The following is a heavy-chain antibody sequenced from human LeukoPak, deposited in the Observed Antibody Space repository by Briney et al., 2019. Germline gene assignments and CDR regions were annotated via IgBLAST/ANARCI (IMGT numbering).Heavy chain of an antibody. J-gene: IGHJ5*02. CDR3: ARAPLYYDFWSGYYSGFWFDP. V-gene: IGHV1-69*04. CDR1: GGTFSSYA. D-gene: IGHD3-3*01. CDR2: IIPIIGIA. Sequence: SVKVSCKASGGTFSSYAIIWVRQAPGQGLEWMGRIIPIIGIANYAQKFQGRVTITADKSTSTAYMELSSLRSEDTAVYYCARAPLYYDFWSGYYSGFWFDPWGQGTLVTVSS.